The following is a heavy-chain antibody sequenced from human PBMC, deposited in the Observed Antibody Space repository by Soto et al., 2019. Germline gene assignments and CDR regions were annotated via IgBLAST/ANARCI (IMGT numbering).Heavy chain of an antibody. J-gene: IGHJ5*02. CDR2: IYYSGST. CDR1: GGSISSYY. Sequence: SETLSLTCTVSGGSISSYYWSWIRQPPGKGLEWIGYIYYSGSTNYNPSLKSRVTISVDTSKNQFSLKLSSVTAADTAVYYCARRPGGNWFDPWGQGTLVTVSS. V-gene: IGHV4-59*08. CDR3: ARRPGGNWFDP.